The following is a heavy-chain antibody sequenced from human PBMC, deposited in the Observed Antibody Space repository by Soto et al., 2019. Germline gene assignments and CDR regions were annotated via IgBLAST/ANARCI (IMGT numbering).Heavy chain of an antibody. CDR2: ISSSSITI. CDR1: GFTFSSYN. CDR3: ARGWGSGWLEFFDS. D-gene: IGHD6-19*01. V-gene: IGHV3-48*02. Sequence: GGSLRLSCAASGFTFSSYNMNWVRQAPGKGLEWVSYISSSSITIYYADSVKGRFTISRDNAKNSLYLQMNSLRDEDTAVYYCARGWGSGWLEFFDSWGQGALVTVSS. J-gene: IGHJ4*02.